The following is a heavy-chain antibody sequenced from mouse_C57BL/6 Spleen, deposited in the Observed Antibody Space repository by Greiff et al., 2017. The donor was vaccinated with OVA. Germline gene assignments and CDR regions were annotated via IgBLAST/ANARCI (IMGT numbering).Heavy chain of an antibody. CDR3: ATGGRGAFDY. CDR2: ISSGGSYT. V-gene: IGHV5-6*01. D-gene: IGHD3-1*01. CDR1: GFTFSSYG. J-gene: IGHJ2*01. Sequence: EVNVVESGGDLVKPGGSLKLSCAASGFTFSSYGMSWVRQTPDKRLEWVATISSGGSYTYYPDSVKGRFTISRDNAKNTLYLQMSSLKSEDTAMYYCATGGRGAFDYWGQGTTLTVSS.